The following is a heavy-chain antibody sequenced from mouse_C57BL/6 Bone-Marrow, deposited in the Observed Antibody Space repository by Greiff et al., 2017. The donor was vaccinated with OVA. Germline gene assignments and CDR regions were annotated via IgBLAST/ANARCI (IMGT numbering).Heavy chain of an antibody. V-gene: IGHV7-1*01. D-gene: IGHD2-12*01. CDR2: SRNKANDYTT. J-gene: IGHJ4*01. Sequence: EVQLVESGGGLVQSGRSLRLSCATSGFTFSDFYMEWVRQAPGKGLEWIAASRNKANDYTTEYSASVKGRFIVSRDTSQSILYLQMNALRAEDTAIYYCARGNYSLYAMDYWGQGTSVTVSS. CDR1: GFTFSDFY. CDR3: ARGNYSLYAMDY.